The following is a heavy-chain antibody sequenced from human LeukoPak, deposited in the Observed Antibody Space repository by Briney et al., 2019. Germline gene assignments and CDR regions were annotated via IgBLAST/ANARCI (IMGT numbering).Heavy chain of an antibody. D-gene: IGHD1-26*01. CDR3: ARERWRSGSYHDAFDI. CDR1: GFTFTDHY. CDR2: VRDKANSYTT. V-gene: IGHV3-72*01. J-gene: IGHJ3*02. Sequence: GGSLRLSCAASGFTFTDHYMQWVRQAPGKGLEWVGRVRDKANSYTTEYAASVKGRFTISRDDSKNSMFLQMNNLETEDTAFYYCARERWRSGSYHDAFDIRGQGTTVTVSS.